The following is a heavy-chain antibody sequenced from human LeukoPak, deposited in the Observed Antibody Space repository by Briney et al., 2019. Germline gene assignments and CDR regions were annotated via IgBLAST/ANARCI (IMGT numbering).Heavy chain of an antibody. D-gene: IGHD3-9*01. V-gene: IGHV3-74*01. Sequence: GGSLRLSCAASGFTFSNYWMHWVRQAPGKGLVWVSRIKGDGSHTIYADSVKGRFTISRDNAKSTLYLQMRSLRAEDTAVYYCLRDCDHFDFDSWGQGTLVTVSS. J-gene: IGHJ5*01. CDR2: IKGDGSHT. CDR1: GFTFSNYW. CDR3: LRDCDHFDFDS.